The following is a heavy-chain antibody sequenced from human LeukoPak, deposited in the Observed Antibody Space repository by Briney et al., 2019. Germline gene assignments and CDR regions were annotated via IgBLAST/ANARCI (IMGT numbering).Heavy chain of an antibody. V-gene: IGHV3-23*01. CDR1: GFTFSNYA. D-gene: IGHD6-19*01. Sequence: GGSLRLACAASGFTFSNYAINWVRQAPGKGLEWVSAISASGGSSYYADSVRDRFTISRDNSKNMLYLKMSSLRAEDTAVYYCAKEMALGIAVAGFFDFWGQGTLVTVSS. CDR3: AKEMALGIAVAGFFDF. CDR2: ISASGGSS. J-gene: IGHJ4*02.